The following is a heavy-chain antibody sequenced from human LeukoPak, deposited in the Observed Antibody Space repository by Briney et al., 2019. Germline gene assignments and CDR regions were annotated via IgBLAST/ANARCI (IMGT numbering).Heavy chain of an antibody. Sequence: ASVEVSCKTSGYTFTTYYIHWVRQAPGQGLEWMGMINPSGGSTSYAQKFQGRVTMTGDTSTSTTYMELDSLRSEDTAVYYCARNVASGFDSWGQGTLATVSS. J-gene: IGHJ4*02. CDR3: ARNVASGFDS. CDR1: GYTFTTYY. CDR2: INPSGGST. V-gene: IGHV1-46*01. D-gene: IGHD3-10*01.